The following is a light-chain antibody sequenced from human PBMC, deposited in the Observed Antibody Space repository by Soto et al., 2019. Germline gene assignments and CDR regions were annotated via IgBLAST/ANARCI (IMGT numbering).Light chain of an antibody. CDR1: SRDVGAYDY. CDR2: YVD. CDR3: CSYADGSIYF. J-gene: IGLJ1*01. Sequence: QSALTQPASVSGSPVQSITISCTGTSRDVGAYDYVSWYLQYPDKAPQLLIYYVDHRPSGVSSRFSGYKSGNTASLTISGLQAEDEGDYYCCSYADGSIYFFGTGTKLTVL. V-gene: IGLV2-14*03.